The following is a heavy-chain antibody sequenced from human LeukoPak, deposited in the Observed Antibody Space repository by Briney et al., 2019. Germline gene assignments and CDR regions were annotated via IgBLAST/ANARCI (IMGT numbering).Heavy chain of an antibody. CDR1: GFTFSTYA. CDR3: ARGSSGYYYYFDY. V-gene: IGHV3-23*01. Sequence: PGGSLRLSCAASGFTFSTYAVSWVRQAPGKGLEWVSGISGRVDTAYYADFVKGRFTISRDNSKGRLFLQMDILRADDTALYYCARGSSGYYYYFDYWGQGTLVTVSS. D-gene: IGHD3-22*01. J-gene: IGHJ4*02. CDR2: ISGRVDTA.